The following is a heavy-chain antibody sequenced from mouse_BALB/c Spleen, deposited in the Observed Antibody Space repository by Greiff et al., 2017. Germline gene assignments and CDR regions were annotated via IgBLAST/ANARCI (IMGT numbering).Heavy chain of an antibody. CDR1: GYAFSSSW. CDR2: IYPGDGDT. CDR3: ARSIYRYDDYFDY. J-gene: IGHJ2*01. Sequence: VQLQQSGPELVKPGASVKISCKASGYAFSSSWMNWVKQRPGQGLEWIGRIYPGDGDTNYNGKFKGKATLTADKSSSTAYMQLSSLTSVDSAVYFCARSIYRYDDYFDYWGQGTTLTVSS. V-gene: IGHV1-82*01. D-gene: IGHD2-14*01.